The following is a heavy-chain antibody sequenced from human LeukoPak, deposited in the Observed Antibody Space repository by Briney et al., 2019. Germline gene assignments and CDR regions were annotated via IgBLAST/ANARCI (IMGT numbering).Heavy chain of an antibody. J-gene: IGHJ4*02. V-gene: IGHV3-15*01. CDR2: IKSKTDGGTT. CDR3: TTDPIIAVAGTVFDY. D-gene: IGHD6-19*01. Sequence: GGSLRLSCAASGFTFSNAWMSWVRQAPGKGLEWVGRIKSKTDGGTTDYAPPVKGRFTISRDDSKNTLYLQMNSLKTEDTAVYYCTTDPIIAVAGTVFDYWGQGTLVTVSS. CDR1: GFTFSNAW.